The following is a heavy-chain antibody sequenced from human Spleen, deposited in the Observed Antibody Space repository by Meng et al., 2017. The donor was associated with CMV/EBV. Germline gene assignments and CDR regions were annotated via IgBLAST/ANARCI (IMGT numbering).Heavy chain of an antibody. CDR3: ARDWDGYYYYYGMDV. CDR2: IWYDGTNK. CDR1: GFTFSSYG. Sequence: GGSLRLSCAASGFTFSSYGIHWVRQAPGKGLEWVAVIWYDGTNKYYADSVKGRFTISRDDAKNSLYLQMNSLRAEDTAVYYCARDWDGYYYYYGMDVWGQGTTVTVSS. V-gene: IGHV3-33*01. J-gene: IGHJ6*02. D-gene: IGHD1-26*01.